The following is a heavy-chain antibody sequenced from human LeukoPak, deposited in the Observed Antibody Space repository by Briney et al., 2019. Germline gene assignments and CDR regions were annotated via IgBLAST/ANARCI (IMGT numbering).Heavy chain of an antibody. CDR3: ARDRNDASDI. V-gene: IGHV3-33*01. Sequence: PGGSLRLSCAASGFTFSNHGMHWVPQAPGTGLEWVALIWYDGSNKFYADSVKGRFTISRDNSKNTVYLQMNGLRAEDTAVYYCARDRNDASDIWGQGTMVAVSS. CDR2: IWYDGSNK. J-gene: IGHJ3*02. CDR1: GFTFSNHG.